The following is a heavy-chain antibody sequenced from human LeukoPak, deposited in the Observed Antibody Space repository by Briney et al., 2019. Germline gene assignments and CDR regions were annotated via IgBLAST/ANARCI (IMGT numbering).Heavy chain of an antibody. Sequence: PGGSLRLSCAASGFTFDDYAMHWVRQAPGKGLEWVSGISWNSGSIGYADSVKGRFTISRDNAKNSLYLQMNSLRAEDTALYYCAKLSFWGTYYYDSSGYESRAFDIWGQGTMVTVSS. CDR2: ISWNSGSI. D-gene: IGHD3-22*01. V-gene: IGHV3-9*01. CDR1: GFTFDDYA. CDR3: AKLSFWGTYYYDSSGYESRAFDI. J-gene: IGHJ3*02.